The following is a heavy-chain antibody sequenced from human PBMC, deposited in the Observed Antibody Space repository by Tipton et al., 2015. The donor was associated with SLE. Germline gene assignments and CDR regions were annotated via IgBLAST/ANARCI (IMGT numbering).Heavy chain of an antibody. V-gene: IGHV1-2*06. J-gene: IGHJ6*04. CDR1: GYPFTAYY. CDR2: ISSNSGGT. Sequence: QLVQSGAEVRKPGASVKVSCKASGYPFTAYYIHWVRQAPGQGLEWMGRISSNSGGTNYAQKFQGSVSMTRDTSYTTAYMELSGLTSDDTAVYYCARSTDWNLSPDVWGKGTTVTVSS. D-gene: IGHD1-7*01. CDR3: ARSTDWNLSPDV.